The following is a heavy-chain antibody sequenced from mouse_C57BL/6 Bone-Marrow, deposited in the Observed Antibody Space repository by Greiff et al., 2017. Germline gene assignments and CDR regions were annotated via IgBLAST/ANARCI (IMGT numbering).Heavy chain of an antibody. CDR3: DLFPLLLRYYYAMDY. D-gene: IGHD1-1*01. CDR2: INPNNGGT. Sequence: VQLQQSGPELVKPGASVKISCKASGYTFTDYYMNWVKQSHGKSLEWIGDINPNNGGTSYNQKFKGKATLTVDKSSSTAYMELRSLTSEDSAVYYGDLFPLLLRYYYAMDYWGQGTSVTVSS. V-gene: IGHV1-26*01. CDR1: GYTFTDYY. J-gene: IGHJ4*01.